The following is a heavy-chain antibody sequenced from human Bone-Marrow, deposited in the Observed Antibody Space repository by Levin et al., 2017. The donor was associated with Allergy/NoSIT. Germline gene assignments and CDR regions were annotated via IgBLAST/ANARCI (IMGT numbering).Heavy chain of an antibody. V-gene: IGHV3-20*04. CDR3: ARDMSGSYAFDY. J-gene: IGHJ4*02. Sequence: PAGGSLRLSCAASEFTFDDYGMSWVRQAPGKGLEWVSGINWNGGSTAYIDSVKGRFTISRDNAKNSLYLQMNSLRAEDTALYFCARDMSGSYAFDYWGQGTLVSVSS. D-gene: IGHD1-26*01. CDR1: EFTFDDYG. CDR2: INWNGGST.